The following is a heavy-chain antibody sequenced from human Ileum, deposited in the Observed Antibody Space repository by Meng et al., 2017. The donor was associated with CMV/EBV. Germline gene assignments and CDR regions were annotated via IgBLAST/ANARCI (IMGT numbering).Heavy chain of an antibody. CDR1: GGSISSGSYH. CDR3: ARLSGGHACCGADC. CDR2: IHNSGST. D-gene: IGHD2-8*02. Sequence: SETLSLTCTVSGGSISSGSYHWGWIRQTPGKGLEWVGSIHNSGSTQYSPSLNSRVTMSIDTSKNQLSLKLTSVTAADTAVYYCARLSGGHACCGADCWGQGTLVTVSS. V-gene: IGHV4-39*07. J-gene: IGHJ4*02.